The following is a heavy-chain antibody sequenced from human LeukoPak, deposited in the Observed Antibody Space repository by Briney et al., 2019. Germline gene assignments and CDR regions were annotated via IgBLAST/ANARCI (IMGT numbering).Heavy chain of an antibody. J-gene: IGHJ5*02. Sequence: SQTLSLTCATSGDSVSSDIAAWNWIRQSPSRGLEWLGRTFYRSKWYNDYAVSVKSRITINPDTSKNQLSLQLNSVTPEDTAVYYCARSVNNWFDPWGQGTLVTVSS. D-gene: IGHD2-8*01. V-gene: IGHV6-1*01. CDR1: GDSVSSDIAA. CDR2: TFYRSKWYN. CDR3: ARSVNNWFDP.